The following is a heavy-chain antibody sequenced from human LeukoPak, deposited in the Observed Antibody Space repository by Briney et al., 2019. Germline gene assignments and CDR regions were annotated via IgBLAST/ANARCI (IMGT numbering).Heavy chain of an antibody. J-gene: IGHJ6*04. CDR2: INPRGSA. CDR1: GGSFSSHY. V-gene: IGHV4-34*01. Sequence: PSETLSLTCGVSGGSFSSHYWTWIRQPPGKGLEWIGEINPRGSANYNPSLESRVTVSSDTSRNQLSLSLTSVTAADSAVYFCARGLRQGSAWSWGPKEKSYQYMDVSGTGTTVIVSS. D-gene: IGHD6-19*01. CDR3: ARGLRQGSAWSWGPKEKSYQYMDV.